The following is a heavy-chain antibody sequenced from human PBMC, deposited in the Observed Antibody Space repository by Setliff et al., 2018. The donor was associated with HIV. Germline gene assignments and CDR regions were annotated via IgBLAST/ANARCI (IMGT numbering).Heavy chain of an antibody. CDR3: ARVNALIRAPFDY. CDR1: GGPLSSYY. J-gene: IGHJ4*02. CDR2: IDYRGST. Sequence: SETLSLTCTVSGGPLSSYYWNWIRQPPGKGLEWIGDIDYRGSTNYNPSLNSRATISVDTSKNSFSLRLSSVTAADTAVYYCARVNALIRAPFDYWGQGALVTVSS. V-gene: IGHV4-59*01.